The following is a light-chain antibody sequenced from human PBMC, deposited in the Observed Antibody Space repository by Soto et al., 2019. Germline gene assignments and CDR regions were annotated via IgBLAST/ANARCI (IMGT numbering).Light chain of an antibody. Sequence: DIQFTQSPATLSVSVGDRVNISCRASQSIRTWLTWYQQRPGKAAKLLIYKATNLENGVPRRSSGSGSGKEFTMTINSLQHDDAANYYYQQYITYPTFGQGTKVDIK. CDR2: KAT. J-gene: IGKJ1*01. V-gene: IGKV1-5*03. CDR3: QQYITYPT. CDR1: QSIRTW.